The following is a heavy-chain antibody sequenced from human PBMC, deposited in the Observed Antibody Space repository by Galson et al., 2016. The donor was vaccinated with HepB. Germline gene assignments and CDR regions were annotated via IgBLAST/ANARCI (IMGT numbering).Heavy chain of an antibody. CDR2: ISSSSTYI. CDR3: ARGGYDFWSGYAPSTNWFDP. D-gene: IGHD3-3*01. J-gene: IGHJ5*02. CDR1: GFTISTYS. V-gene: IGHV3-21*01. Sequence: SLRLSCAASGFTISTYSMNWVRQAPGKGLEGVSSISSSSTYIYYADSVKGRFTISRDNAKNSLYLQMNSLRAEDTAVYYCARGGYDFWSGYAPSTNWFDPWGQGTLVTVSS.